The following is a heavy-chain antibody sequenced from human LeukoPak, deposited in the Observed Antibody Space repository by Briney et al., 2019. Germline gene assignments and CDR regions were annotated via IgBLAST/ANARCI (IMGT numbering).Heavy chain of an antibody. CDR2: IIPIFGTA. V-gene: IGHV1-69*05. Sequence: ASVKVSCKASGGTFSSYAISWVRQVPGQGLEWMGGIIPIFGTANYAQKFQGRVTITTDESTSTAYMELSSLRSEDTAVYYCARSGYSAGGDYYYYMDVWGKGTTVTVSS. CDR3: ARSGYSAGGDYYYYMDV. CDR1: GGTFSSYA. J-gene: IGHJ6*03. D-gene: IGHD3-22*01.